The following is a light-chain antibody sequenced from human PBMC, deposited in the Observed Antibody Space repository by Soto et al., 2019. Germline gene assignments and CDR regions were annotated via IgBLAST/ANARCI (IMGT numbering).Light chain of an antibody. V-gene: IGLV2-11*01. CDR1: SSDVGRYDY. CDR2: DVS. J-gene: IGLJ1*01. Sequence: QSALTQPRSVSGSPGQSVTISCTGTSSDVGRYDYVSWYQQHPGKAPKLIIYDVSERPSGVPDRFSGSKFGKTASLTISGLQAEDEADYSCCSFAGSYTYVFGTGTQLTVL. CDR3: CSFAGSYTYV.